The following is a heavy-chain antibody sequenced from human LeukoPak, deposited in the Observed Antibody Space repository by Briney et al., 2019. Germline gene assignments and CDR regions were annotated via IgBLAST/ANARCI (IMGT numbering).Heavy chain of an antibody. Sequence: SETLSPTCAVYGGSFSGYYWSWIRQPPGKGLEWIGEINHSGSTNYNPSLKSRVTLSVDTSKNQSSLKLSSVTAADTAVYYCAREGEMRSGYYEHWGQGTLVTVSS. J-gene: IGHJ1*01. CDR1: GGSFSGYY. CDR3: AREGEMRSGYYEH. CDR2: INHSGST. V-gene: IGHV4-34*01. D-gene: IGHD3-3*01.